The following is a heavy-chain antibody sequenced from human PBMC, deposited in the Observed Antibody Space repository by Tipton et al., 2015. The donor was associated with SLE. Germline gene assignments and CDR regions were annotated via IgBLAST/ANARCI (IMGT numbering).Heavy chain of an antibody. CDR1: GGSISSYP. J-gene: IGHJ4*02. Sequence: TLSLTCSVSGGSISSYPWSWIRQPPGKGLQWMGYIYDSGTTNYNPSLESRVTISVDTPKNQFSLRLNSVTAADTAVYFCARIAIAPAMGEYYFDSWGQGTLVTVSS. V-gene: IGHV4-59*12. CDR2: IYDSGTT. D-gene: IGHD2-2*01. CDR3: ARIAIAPAMGEYYFDS.